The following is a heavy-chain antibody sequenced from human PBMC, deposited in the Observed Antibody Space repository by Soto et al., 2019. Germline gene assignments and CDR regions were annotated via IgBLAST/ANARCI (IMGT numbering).Heavy chain of an antibody. D-gene: IGHD6-19*01. Sequence: QPGGSLRLSCAASGFTFDDYAMHWVRQAPGKGLEWVSGISWNSGSIGYADSVKGRFTISRDNAKNSLYLQMNSLRAEDTALYYCAKDGGHGSGWDYWGQGTLVTVSS. CDR3: AKDGGHGSGWDY. V-gene: IGHV3-9*01. J-gene: IGHJ4*02. CDR1: GFTFDDYA. CDR2: ISWNSGSI.